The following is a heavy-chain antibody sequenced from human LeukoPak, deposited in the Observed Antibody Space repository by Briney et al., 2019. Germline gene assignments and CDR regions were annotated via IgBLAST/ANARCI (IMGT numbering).Heavy chain of an antibody. CDR2: INSDGSST. CDR1: GFTFSSYW. CDR3: ARARYGDYTSYFQH. D-gene: IGHD4-17*01. V-gene: IGHV3-74*01. J-gene: IGHJ1*01. Sequence: GGSLRLSCAASGFTFSSYWMHWVRQAPGKGLVWVSRINSDGSSTSYADSVKGRFTISRDNAKNSLYLQMNSLRAEDTALYYCARARYGDYTSYFQHWGQGTLVTVSS.